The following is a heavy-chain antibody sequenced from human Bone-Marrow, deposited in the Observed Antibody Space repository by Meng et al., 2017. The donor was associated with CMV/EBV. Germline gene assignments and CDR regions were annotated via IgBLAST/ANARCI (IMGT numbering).Heavy chain of an antibody. CDR1: GFTFSSYG. D-gene: IGHD3-3*01. CDR3: AKGTYYDFWSGYYPGYYYGMDV. CDR2: IWYDGGNK. Sequence: GESLKISCAASGFTFSSYGMHWVRQAPGKGLEWVAVIWYDGGNKYYADSVKGRFTISRDNSKNTLYLQMNSLRAEDTAVYYCAKGTYYDFWSGYYPGYYYGMDVWGQGTTVTVSS. J-gene: IGHJ6*02. V-gene: IGHV3-33*06.